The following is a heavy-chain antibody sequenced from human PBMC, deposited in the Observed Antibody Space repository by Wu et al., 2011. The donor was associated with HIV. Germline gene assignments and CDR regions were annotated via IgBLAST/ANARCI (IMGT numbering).Heavy chain of an antibody. CDR1: GGTFNSYG. CDR2: IIPMFKTP. Sequence: QVQLVQSGAAVKKPGSSVKVSCKASGGTFNSYGITWVRQAPGQGLEWMGRIIPMFKTPVYAEKFLGRVSIDADESTNTAYLELSSLRSDDTAIFYCARAGSAWKPFDSWGQGTLVTVSP. J-gene: IGHJ4*02. CDR3: ARAGSAWKPFDS. D-gene: IGHD6-19*01. V-gene: IGHV1-69*15.